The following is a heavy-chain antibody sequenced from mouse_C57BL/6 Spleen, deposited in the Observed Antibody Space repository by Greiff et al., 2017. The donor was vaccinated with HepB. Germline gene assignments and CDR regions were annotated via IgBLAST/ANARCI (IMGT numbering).Heavy chain of an antibody. J-gene: IGHJ2*01. V-gene: IGHV1-80*01. CDR2: IYPGDGDT. Sequence: VQLQESGAELVQPGASVKISCKASGYAFRSYWTNWVKQRPGKGLEWIGQIYPGDGDTNYNGKFKGKATLTADKSSSTAYMQLSSLTSEDSAVYFCAREVMVVAPDYWCQGTTLTVSS. CDR1: GYAFRSYW. D-gene: IGHD1-1*01. CDR3: AREVMVVAPDY.